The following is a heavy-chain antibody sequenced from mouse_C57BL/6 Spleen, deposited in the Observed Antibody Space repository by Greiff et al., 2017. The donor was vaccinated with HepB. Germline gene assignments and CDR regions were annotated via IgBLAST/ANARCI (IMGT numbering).Heavy chain of an antibody. D-gene: IGHD2-2*01. CDR1: GFTFSDYY. Sequence: EVQRVESEGGLVQPGSSMKLSCTASGFTFSDYYMAWVRQVPEKGLEWVANINYDGSSTYYLDSLKSRFIISRDNAKNILYLQMSSLKSEDTATYYCARDNGYRYFDVWGTGTTVTVSS. CDR3: ARDNGYRYFDV. J-gene: IGHJ1*03. CDR2: INYDGSST. V-gene: IGHV5-16*01.